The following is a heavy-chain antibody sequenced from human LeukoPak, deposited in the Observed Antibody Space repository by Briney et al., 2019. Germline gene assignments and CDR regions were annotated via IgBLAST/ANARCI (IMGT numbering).Heavy chain of an antibody. Sequence: PSETLSLTCAVSGDSLSRYYWTWIRQPPGKGLEWLGEISPSGSPKYNPSLKSRATISVDTSKNQFSLRLNSVTAADTAVYYCARGLWNYYDNLTYGMTARPRRYYYMDVWGIGTTVTVSS. J-gene: IGHJ6*03. CDR1: GDSLSRYY. CDR3: ARGLWNYYDNLTYGMTARPRRYYYMDV. D-gene: IGHD3-22*01. V-gene: IGHV4-34*01. CDR2: ISPSGSP.